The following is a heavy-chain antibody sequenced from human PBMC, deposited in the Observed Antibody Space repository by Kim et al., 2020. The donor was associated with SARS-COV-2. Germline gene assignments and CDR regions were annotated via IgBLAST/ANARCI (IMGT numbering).Heavy chain of an antibody. Sequence: SETLSLTCIVSGGSVNNYYLNWIRQPAGKGLEWIGRMYIGGTTNYNPSLKSRVTMSVDTSKNQFSMKLTSVTAADTAVYYCAGSGGRRTLAVSRDRFDPWGQGTLVTVSS. V-gene: IGHV4-4*07. CDR1: GGSVNNYY. CDR3: AGSGGRRTLAVSRDRFDP. CDR2: MYIGGTT. D-gene: IGHD2-15*01. J-gene: IGHJ5*02.